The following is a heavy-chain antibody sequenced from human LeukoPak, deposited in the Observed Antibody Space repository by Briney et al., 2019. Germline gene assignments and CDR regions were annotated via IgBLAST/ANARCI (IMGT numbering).Heavy chain of an antibody. CDR3: ARGFAGYDTSDYAFSYY. D-gene: IGHD3-22*01. Sequence: ASVKVSCKASGYTFTGYYMHWVRQAPGQGLEWMGWINPNSGDTGYAQKFQGRLTMTRDTSISTAYMELSSLRSEDTAVYYCARGFAGYDTSDYAFSYYWGQGTLVTVSS. V-gene: IGHV1-8*02. J-gene: IGHJ4*02. CDR2: INPNSGDT. CDR1: GYTFTGYY.